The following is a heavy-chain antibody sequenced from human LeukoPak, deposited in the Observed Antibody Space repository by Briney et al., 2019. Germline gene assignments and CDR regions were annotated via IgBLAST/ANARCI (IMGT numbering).Heavy chain of an antibody. CDR2: IIPIFGTA. V-gene: IGHV1-69*06. D-gene: IGHD5-12*01. CDR3: ARGDSGYDLGYWYFDL. Sequence: ASVKVSCKASGGTFSSYAISWVRQAPGQGLEWMGGIIPIFGTANYAQKFQGRVTITADKSTSTAYMELSSLGSEDTAVYYCARGDSGYDLGYWYFDLWGRGTLVTVSS. CDR1: GGTFSSYA. J-gene: IGHJ2*01.